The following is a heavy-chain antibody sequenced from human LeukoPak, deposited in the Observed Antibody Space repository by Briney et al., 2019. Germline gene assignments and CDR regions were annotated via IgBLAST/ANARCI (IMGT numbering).Heavy chain of an antibody. CDR3: ARKLPYYYLTPNYFDY. CDR2: IYHSGST. J-gene: IGHJ4*02. D-gene: IGHD3-22*01. V-gene: IGHV4-38-2*02. Sequence: PSETLSLTCTVSGYSISSGYYWGWIRQPPGKGLEWIGIIYHSGSTNYNPSLKSRSTISVATSKNQISLKLSSRTAADTAVYYCARKLPYYYLTPNYFDYWGQGTLVTVSS. CDR1: GYSISSGYY.